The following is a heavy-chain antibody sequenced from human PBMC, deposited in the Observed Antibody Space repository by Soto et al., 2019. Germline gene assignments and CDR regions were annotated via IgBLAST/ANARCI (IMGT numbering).Heavy chain of an antibody. D-gene: IGHD1-7*01. CDR1: GYTFTSYD. V-gene: IGHV1-8*01. CDR3: ASEGRTTHDYDYGRGV. J-gene: IGHJ6*01. CDR2: MNPNSGNT. Sequence: QVQLVQSGAEVKKPGASVKVSCKASGYTFTSYDINWVRQATGQGLEWMGWMNPNSGNTGYAQKCQGRVPISGITSRRTADLELRSLGSEGKAEYYCASEGRTTHDYDYGRGVWGRGTTVTV.